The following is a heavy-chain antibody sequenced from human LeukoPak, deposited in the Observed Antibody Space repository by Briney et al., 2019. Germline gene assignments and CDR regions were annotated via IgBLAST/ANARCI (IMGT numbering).Heavy chain of an antibody. CDR3: AKDSYVSGRPLHTFDV. CDR1: GFTFSSYV. Sequence: PGGSLRLSCAASGFTFSSYVMRWVRQAPGKGLEWVSGISGDGASTHYAESVKGQFTISRDNSQNTLFLQMNSLRVEDTAIYYCAKDSYVSGRPLHTFDVWGQGTMVTVSS. CDR2: ISGDGAST. J-gene: IGHJ3*01. V-gene: IGHV3-23*01. D-gene: IGHD3-10*01.